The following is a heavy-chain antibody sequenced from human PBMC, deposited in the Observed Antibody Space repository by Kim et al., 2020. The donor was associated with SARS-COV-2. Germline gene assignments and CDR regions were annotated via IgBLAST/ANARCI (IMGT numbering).Heavy chain of an antibody. D-gene: IGHD1-1*01. CDR1: GFTFSAYW. Sequence: GGSLRLSCTASGFTFSAYWMHWVRQAPGKGLVWVSHINPDGTVTNHGDSVRGRFTTSRDNAKNTLYLEMNSLRAEDTALYYCARDPVRTGTLWGQGVLVTVSS. CDR2: INPDGTVT. V-gene: IGHV3-74*01. J-gene: IGHJ4*02. CDR3: ARDPVRTGTL.